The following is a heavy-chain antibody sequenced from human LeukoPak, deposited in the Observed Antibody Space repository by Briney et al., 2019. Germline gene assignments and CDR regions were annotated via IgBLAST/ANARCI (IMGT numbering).Heavy chain of an antibody. CDR3: ARRQLSIAVAGLGY. CDR1: GGSFSGYY. D-gene: IGHD6-19*01. J-gene: IGHJ4*02. Sequence: PSETLSLTCAVYGGSFSGYYWSWIRQPPGKGLEWIGEINHSGSTNYNPSLKSRVTISVDTSKNQFSLKLSSVTAADTAVYYCARRQLSIAVAGLGYWGQGTLVTVSS. CDR2: INHSGST. V-gene: IGHV4-34*01.